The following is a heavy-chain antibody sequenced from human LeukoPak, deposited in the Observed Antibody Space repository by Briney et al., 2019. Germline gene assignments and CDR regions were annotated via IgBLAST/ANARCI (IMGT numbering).Heavy chain of an antibody. D-gene: IGHD1-26*01. CDR3: ARDIELSC. CDR2: ISASGGNS. Sequence: GGSLRLSCAASGFTFSNYAMSWVRQASGRGLEWASLISASGGNSYYADSVKGRFTVSRDSSKNTLHLQMNSLRAEDTAVYYCARDIELSCWGQGTLVTVSS. CDR1: GFTFSNYA. J-gene: IGHJ4*02. V-gene: IGHV3-23*01.